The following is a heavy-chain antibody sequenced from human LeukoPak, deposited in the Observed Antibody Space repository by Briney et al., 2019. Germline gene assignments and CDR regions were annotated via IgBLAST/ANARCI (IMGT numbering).Heavy chain of an antibody. D-gene: IGHD6-19*01. CDR3: AREGVAGRSGYFDY. CDR1: GYSFTLYA. CDR2: ISAYNGNT. V-gene: IGHV1-18*01. Sequence: ASVKVSCKASGYSFTLYAMNWVRQAPGQGLEWMGWISAYNGNTHYAQTLQGRVTMTTDTSTSTAYMELRSLRSDDTAVYYCAREGVAGRSGYFDYWGQGTLVTVSS. J-gene: IGHJ4*02.